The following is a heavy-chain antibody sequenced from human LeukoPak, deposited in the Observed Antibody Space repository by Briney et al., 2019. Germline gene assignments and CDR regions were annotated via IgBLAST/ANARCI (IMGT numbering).Heavy chain of an antibody. Sequence: SETLSLTCVLYGGSFSGNYWSWIRQPPGKGLEWIGEINHSGSTNYNPSLKSRVTISVDKSKNQFSLKLSSVTAADTAVYYCARVSMVRGVGTSNWFDPWGQGTLVTVSS. D-gene: IGHD3-10*01. V-gene: IGHV4-34*01. CDR2: INHSGST. CDR3: ARVSMVRGVGTSNWFDP. CDR1: GGSFSGNY. J-gene: IGHJ5*02.